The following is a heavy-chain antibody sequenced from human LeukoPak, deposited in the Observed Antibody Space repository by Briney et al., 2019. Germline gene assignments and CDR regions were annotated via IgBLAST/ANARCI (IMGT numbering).Heavy chain of an antibody. CDR3: ARGTTSGYSYAYN. Sequence: EASVKVSCKASGFTFTGYYMHWVRQAPGQGLERMGWINPNSGGTNYAQKFQGRVTMTTDTSISTAYMELSSLRSDDTAVYYCARGTTSGYSYAYNWGQGTLVIVSS. CDR2: INPNSGGT. D-gene: IGHD5-18*01. J-gene: IGHJ4*02. V-gene: IGHV1-2*02. CDR1: GFTFTGYY.